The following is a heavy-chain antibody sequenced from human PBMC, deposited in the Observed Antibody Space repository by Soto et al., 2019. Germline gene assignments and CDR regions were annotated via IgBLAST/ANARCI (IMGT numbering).Heavy chain of an antibody. Sequence: QVQLVQSGAEVKKPGSSVKVSCKASGGTFSSYAISWVRQAPGQGLEWMGGIIPIFGTANYAQKFQGRVTITADDSTRTAYMELSRLSSADTAVYYCARDSGGTTVAFGMEVCGQGNTVTVSS. J-gene: IGHJ6*02. CDR3: ARDSGGTTVAFGMEV. D-gene: IGHD4-17*01. CDR1: GGTFSSYA. V-gene: IGHV1-69*01. CDR2: IIPIFGTA.